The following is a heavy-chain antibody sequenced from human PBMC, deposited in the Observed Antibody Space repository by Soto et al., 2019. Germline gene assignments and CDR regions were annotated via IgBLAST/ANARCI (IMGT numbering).Heavy chain of an antibody. V-gene: IGHV5-51*01. D-gene: IGHD1-7*01. J-gene: IGHJ6*02. CDR1: GYSFTSYW. CDR3: VRHNEAGTGTTYYYYYYGMDD. CDR2: IYPGDSDT. Sequence: GASLKISCKGSGYSFTSYWIGWVRQMPGKGLEWMGIIYPGDSDTRYSPSFQGQVTISADKSISTAYLQWSSLKASDTAMYYCVRHNEAGTGTTYYYYYYGMDDWGQGTTVTVSS.